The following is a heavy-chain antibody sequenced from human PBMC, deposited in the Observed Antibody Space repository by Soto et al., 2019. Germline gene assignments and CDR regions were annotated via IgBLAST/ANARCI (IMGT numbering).Heavy chain of an antibody. J-gene: IGHJ4*02. Sequence: PGGSLRLSCAASGFTFSSYWMSWVRQAPGKGLEWVANIKQDGSEKYYVDSVKGRFTTSRDNAKNSLYLQMNSLRAEDTAVYYCARPYDFWSGYPRSYYFDYWGQGTLVTVSS. CDR3: ARPYDFWSGYPRSYYFDY. CDR1: GFTFSSYW. D-gene: IGHD3-3*01. CDR2: IKQDGSEK. V-gene: IGHV3-7*01.